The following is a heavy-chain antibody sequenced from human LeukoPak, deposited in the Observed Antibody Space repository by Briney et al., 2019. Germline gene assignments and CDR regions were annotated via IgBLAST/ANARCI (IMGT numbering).Heavy chain of an antibody. V-gene: IGHV3-23*01. CDR2: IRSNGATA. Sequence: GGSLRLSCAASGFSFSSFAMTWVRQAPGKGLEWVSTIRSNGATAYNADSVKGRLTISRDNSKNTVYLQMNSLRVEDTAIYYCARGQEFDDGVFDSWGQGTLVTVST. D-gene: IGHD1-1*01. J-gene: IGHJ4*02. CDR3: ARGQEFDDGVFDS. CDR1: GFSFSSFA.